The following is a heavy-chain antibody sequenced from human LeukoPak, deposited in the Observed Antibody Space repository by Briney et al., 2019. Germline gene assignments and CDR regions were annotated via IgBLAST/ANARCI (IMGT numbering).Heavy chain of an antibody. CDR1: GYTFTSYG. Sequence: ASVKVSCKASGYTFTSYGISWVRQAPGQGLEWMGWISAYNGNTNYAQKFQGRVTITADESTSTAYMELSSLRSEDTAVYYCARGLDWNTRLNWFDPWGQGTLVTVSS. D-gene: IGHD1/OR15-1a*01. CDR2: ISAYNGNT. CDR3: ARGLDWNTRLNWFDP. V-gene: IGHV1-18*01. J-gene: IGHJ5*02.